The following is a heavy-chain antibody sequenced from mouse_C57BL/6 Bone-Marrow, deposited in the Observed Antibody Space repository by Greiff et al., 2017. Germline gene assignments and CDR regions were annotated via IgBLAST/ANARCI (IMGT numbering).Heavy chain of an antibody. CDR1: GYTFTDYY. D-gene: IGHD2-2*01. Sequence: EVQLQQSGPELVKPGASVKISCKASGYTFTDYYMNWVKQSHGKSLEWIGDINPNNGGTSYNQKFKGKATLTVDKSSSTAYMELRSLTSEDSAVYYCLWLRRYWYFDVWGTGTTVTVSS. CDR3: LWLRRYWYFDV. V-gene: IGHV1-26*01. CDR2: INPNNGGT. J-gene: IGHJ1*03.